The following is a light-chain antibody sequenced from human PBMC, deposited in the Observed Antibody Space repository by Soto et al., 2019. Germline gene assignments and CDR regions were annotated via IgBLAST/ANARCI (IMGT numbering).Light chain of an antibody. Sequence: QSALTQPASVSGSPGQSITISCTGSSSDVGGYNYVSWYQQHPGKAPRLIIYDVSNRPVGVSDRFSGSKSGNTASLTISGLQAEDEAEYYRSSYIDTSPPYVFGTGTKVTVL. V-gene: IGLV2-14*03. CDR1: SSDVGGYNY. J-gene: IGLJ1*01. CDR3: SSYIDTSPPYV. CDR2: DVS.